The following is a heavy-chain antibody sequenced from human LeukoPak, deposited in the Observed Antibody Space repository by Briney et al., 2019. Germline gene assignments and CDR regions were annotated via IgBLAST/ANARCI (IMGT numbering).Heavy chain of an antibody. D-gene: IGHD6-13*01. CDR3: ARDGVIAAAGMNWFDP. CDR1: GGSISSYY. J-gene: IGHJ5*02. Sequence: SETLSLTCTVSGGSISSYYWSWIRQPAGKGLEWIGRIYTSGSTNYNPSLKSRVTMSVDTSKNQFSLKLSSVTAADTAVYYCARDGVIAAAGMNWFDPWGQGTLVTVSS. V-gene: IGHV4-4*07. CDR2: IYTSGST.